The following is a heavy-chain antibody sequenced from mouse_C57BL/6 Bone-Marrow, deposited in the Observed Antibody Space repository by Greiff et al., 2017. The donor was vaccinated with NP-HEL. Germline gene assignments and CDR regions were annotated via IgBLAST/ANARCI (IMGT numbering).Heavy chain of an antibody. CDR3: ARQGDGYYHYAMDC. CDR2: ISNGGGST. Sequence: EVMLVESGGGLVQPGGSLKLSCAASGFTFSDYYMYWVRQTPEKRLEWVAYISNGGGSTYYPDTVKGRFTISRDNAKNTLYLQMCRLKSEDTAMYYCARQGDGYYHYAMDCWGQGTSVTVSS. J-gene: IGHJ4*01. CDR1: GFTFSDYY. D-gene: IGHD2-3*01. V-gene: IGHV5-12*01.